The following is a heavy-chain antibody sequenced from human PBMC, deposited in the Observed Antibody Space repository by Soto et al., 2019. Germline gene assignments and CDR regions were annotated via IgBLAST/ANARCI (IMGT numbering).Heavy chain of an antibody. Sequence: ASVKVSCKASGYSFSSHYMHWVKQAPGQGLEWLGIINPTGGSTTYAEKFQGRVTMTADTDTETVYMELRRLRSADTALYYCVTGWSEYWGQGTLVTVSS. CDR2: INPTGGST. CDR3: VTGWSEY. V-gene: IGHV1-46*01. J-gene: IGHJ4*02. D-gene: IGHD2-15*01. CDR1: GYSFSSHY.